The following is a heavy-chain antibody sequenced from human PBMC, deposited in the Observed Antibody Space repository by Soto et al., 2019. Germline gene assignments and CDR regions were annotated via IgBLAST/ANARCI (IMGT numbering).Heavy chain of an antibody. CDR1: GGSISSGGYY. CDR3: ARGRADRGTSEKEPMGFFDY. D-gene: IGHD3-10*01. CDR2: IYYSGST. J-gene: IGHJ4*02. Sequence: SETLSLTCTVSGGSISSGGYYWSWIRQHPGKGLEWIGYIYYSGSTYYNPSLKSRVTISVDTSKNQFSLKLSSVTAADTAVYYCARGRADRGTSEKEPMGFFDYWGQGTLVTVSS. V-gene: IGHV4-31*03.